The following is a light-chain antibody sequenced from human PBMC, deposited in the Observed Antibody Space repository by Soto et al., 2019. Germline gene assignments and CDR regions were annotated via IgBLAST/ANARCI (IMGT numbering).Light chain of an antibody. V-gene: IGKV3-20*01. Sequence: ENVLTQSPGTLSLSPGERATLSCRASQTVSSTYLAWYQQKPGQAPRLLIYGASSGATGIPDRFSGTVSGTDFTLTISRLEPEDFAVYYCQQYGSSPITFGQGTRLEIK. J-gene: IGKJ5*01. CDR1: QTVSSTY. CDR3: QQYGSSPIT. CDR2: GAS.